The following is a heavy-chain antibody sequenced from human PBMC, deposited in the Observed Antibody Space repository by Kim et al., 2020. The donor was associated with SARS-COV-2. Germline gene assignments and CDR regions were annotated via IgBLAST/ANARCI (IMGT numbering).Heavy chain of an antibody. CDR3: ASVYYDSRCYPYFDY. CDR2: ISYDGSNK. J-gene: IGHJ4*02. D-gene: IGHD3-22*01. V-gene: IGHV3-30*04. CDR1: GFTFSSYA. Sequence: GGSLRLSCAASGFTFSSYAMHWVRQAPGKGLEWVAVISYDGSNKYYVDSVKGRFTITRDNSKNTLYLQMNSLRAEDTAVYYCASVYYDSRCYPYFDYWGQGTLVTVSS.